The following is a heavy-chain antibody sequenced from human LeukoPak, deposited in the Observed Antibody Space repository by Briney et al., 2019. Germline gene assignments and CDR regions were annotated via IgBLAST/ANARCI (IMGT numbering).Heavy chain of an antibody. CDR3: AKYRTTNAPPRNFDY. Sequence: PGGSPRLSCAASGFTFSSYAMSWVRQAPGKGLEWVSAIGSDSGGINYADSVKGRFTISRDNSKNTLYLQMNNLRADDTAVYFCAKYRTTNAPPRNFDYWGQGTLVTVPS. D-gene: IGHD1-14*01. CDR1: GFTFSSYA. V-gene: IGHV3-23*01. CDR2: IGSDSGGI. J-gene: IGHJ4*02.